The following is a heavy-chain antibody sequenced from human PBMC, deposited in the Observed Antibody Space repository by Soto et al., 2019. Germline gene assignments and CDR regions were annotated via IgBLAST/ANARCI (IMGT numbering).Heavy chain of an antibody. CDR1: GFTFSDYY. CDR3: TTLMITFGGALARDY. V-gene: IGHV3-11*03. D-gene: IGHD3-16*01. J-gene: IGHJ4*02. CDR2: ISSSSSYT. Sequence: GGSLRLSCAASGFTFSDYYMSWIRQAPGNGLEWVSYISSSSSYTNYADSVKGRFTISRDNAKNSLYLQMNSLRAEDTAVYYCTTLMITFGGALARDYWGQGTLVTSP.